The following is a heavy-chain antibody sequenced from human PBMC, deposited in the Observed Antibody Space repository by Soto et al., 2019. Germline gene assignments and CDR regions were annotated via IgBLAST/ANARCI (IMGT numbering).Heavy chain of an antibody. J-gene: IGHJ6*02. CDR3: ASYGILIAREDYYYYGMEV. D-gene: IGHD3-9*01. Sequence: ASVKVSCKASGYTFTGYYLHWVRQAPGQGFEWMGWINPNSGGTNYAQTFQGWVTMTRDTSISTAYMELIRLRSDDTAVYYCASYGILIAREDYYYYGMEVWGQGTSVT. V-gene: IGHV1-2*04. CDR2: INPNSGGT. CDR1: GYTFTGYY.